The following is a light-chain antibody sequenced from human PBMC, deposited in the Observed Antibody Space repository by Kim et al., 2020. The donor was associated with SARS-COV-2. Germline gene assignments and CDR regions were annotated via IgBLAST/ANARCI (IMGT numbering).Light chain of an antibody. Sequence: PREAPTPPCRPRQSVTSYLAWSQPKPGQAPRLLIYDASNMATGISARFSGSGSGTDFTLTISSLEPEDFAVYYCQQRNNWPLTFGGGTKVDIK. CDR3: QQRNNWPLT. CDR2: DAS. CDR1: QSVTSY. J-gene: IGKJ4*01. V-gene: IGKV3-11*01.